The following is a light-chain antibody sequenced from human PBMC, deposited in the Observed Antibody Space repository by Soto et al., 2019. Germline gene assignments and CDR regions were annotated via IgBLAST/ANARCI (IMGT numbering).Light chain of an antibody. V-gene: IGKV3-15*01. CDR1: QSVSSN. Sequence: EIVMTQSPATLSVSPGERATLSCRASQSVSSNLAWYQQKPGQAPRLLIYGASTRATGIPARFSGSGSGTEFTLPISSLQSEDFGVYYCQQYNNWQWTFGQGTKVEIK. J-gene: IGKJ1*01. CDR2: GAS. CDR3: QQYNNWQWT.